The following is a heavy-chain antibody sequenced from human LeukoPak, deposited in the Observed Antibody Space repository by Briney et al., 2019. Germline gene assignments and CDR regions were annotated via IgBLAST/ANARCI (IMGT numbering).Heavy chain of an antibody. CDR2: IYHSGST. D-gene: IGHD1-1*01. V-gene: IGHV4-38-2*02. J-gene: IGHJ4*02. CDR3: AREGGYTARAFDY. CDR1: GYSISSGYY. Sequence: SETLSLTCTVSGYSISSGYYWGWIRQPPGKGLEWIGSIYHSGSTYYNPSLKSRVTISVDTSKNQFSLKLSSVTAADTAVYYCAREGGYTARAFDYWGQGTLVTVSS.